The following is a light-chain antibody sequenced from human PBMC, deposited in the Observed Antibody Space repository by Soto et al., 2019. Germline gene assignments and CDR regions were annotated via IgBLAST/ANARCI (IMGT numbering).Light chain of an antibody. CDR2: GAA. V-gene: IGKV3-15*01. CDR3: QHYNSWPWT. CDR1: QSVNSS. J-gene: IGKJ1*01. Sequence: ETVMTQSPATLSVSPGERATLSCRASQSVNSSLSWYQQKLGQAPSVLLYGAATRATGVPARFSGSGSETEFIPTTSSLQSEDFAVYYCQHYNSWPWTFGQGTKVDIK.